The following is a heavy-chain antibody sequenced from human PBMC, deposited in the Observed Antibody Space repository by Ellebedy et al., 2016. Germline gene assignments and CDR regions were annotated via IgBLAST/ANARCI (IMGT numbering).Heavy chain of an antibody. Sequence: ASVKVSCXASGYTFSGYYMHWVRQAPGQGLQWMGTINPSGGSTSYAQKFQGRVTMTRDASTSTVYMELSNLRSEDTAVYYCTRGRGMITSDFMDVWGKGTTVIVSS. J-gene: IGHJ6*03. CDR1: GYTFSGYY. CDR2: INPSGGST. D-gene: IGHD3-16*01. V-gene: IGHV1-46*03. CDR3: TRGRGMITSDFMDV.